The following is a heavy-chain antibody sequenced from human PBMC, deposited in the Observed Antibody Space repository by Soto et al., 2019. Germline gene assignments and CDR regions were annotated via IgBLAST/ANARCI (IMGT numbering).Heavy chain of an antibody. J-gene: IGHJ5*02. CDR3: ARARMVARLYWFDH. CDR1: GYTFTSYD. D-gene: IGHD2-15*01. Sequence: QVQLVQSGAEVKKPGASVKVSCKASGYTFTSYDINWARQATGKGLEWMGWMNPNSGNTGYAQKFQGRDTLTRNPSISTAYMELSSLSTADTAVYSCARARMVARLYWFDHWGLGTLWTVSA. CDR2: MNPNSGNT. V-gene: IGHV1-8*01.